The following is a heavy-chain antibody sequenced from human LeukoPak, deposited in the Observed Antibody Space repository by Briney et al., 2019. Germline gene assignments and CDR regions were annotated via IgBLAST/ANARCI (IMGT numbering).Heavy chain of an antibody. CDR1: GGTFSSYA. CDR3: AGSTVTRLAEYFQH. Sequence: ASVKVSCKAAGGTFSSYAISWVRQAPGQGLEWMGGIIHIFGTANYAQKFQGRVTITADESTSTGYMELSTLRSEDTAVYYCAGSTVTRLAEYFQHWGQGTLVTVSS. CDR2: IIHIFGTA. D-gene: IGHD4-17*01. J-gene: IGHJ1*01. V-gene: IGHV1-69*13.